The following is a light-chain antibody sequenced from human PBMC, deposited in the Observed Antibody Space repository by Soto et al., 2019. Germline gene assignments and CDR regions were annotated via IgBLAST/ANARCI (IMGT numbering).Light chain of an antibody. CDR2: GAS. CDR3: QQYDKSPL. CDR1: QSVTSSY. J-gene: IGKJ4*01. V-gene: IGKV3-20*01. Sequence: EIVLTQSPGTLSLSPGERATLSCRASQSVTSSYLAWYQQKPGQAPRLLIYGASNRATGISDRFSGSGSGTDFTLTISRLEPEYFAVYFCQQYDKSPLFGGGTKVEIK.